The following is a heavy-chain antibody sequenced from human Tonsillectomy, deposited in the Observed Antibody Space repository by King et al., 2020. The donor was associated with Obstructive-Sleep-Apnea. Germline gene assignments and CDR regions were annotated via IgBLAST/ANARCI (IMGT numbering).Heavy chain of an antibody. J-gene: IGHJ4*02. CDR1: WGSISSYY. CDR2: VYSSGST. Sequence: QLQESGPGLLKHPETLSLTSNASWGSISSYYESGLRQHAGEAQQWIGRVYSSGSTSNNPSPGSRVTMSVYTAENQFSPRLHSVTAADTATYHCARDPRSSSWYFDHWGQGILVTVSS. V-gene: IGHV4-4*07. D-gene: IGHD6-13*01. CDR3: ARDPRSSSWYFDH.